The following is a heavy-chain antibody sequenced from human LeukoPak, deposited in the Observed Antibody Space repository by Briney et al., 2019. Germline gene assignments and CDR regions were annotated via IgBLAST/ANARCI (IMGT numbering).Heavy chain of an antibody. CDR3: ATIAVADPYYYGMDV. Sequence: SLRLSCAASGFTFDDYAMHWVRQAPGKGLEWVSGISWNSGSIGYADSVKGRFTISRDNAKNSLYLQMNSLRAEDTALYYCATIAVADPYYYGMDVWGQGTTVTVSS. CDR1: GFTFDDYA. CDR2: ISWNSGSI. D-gene: IGHD6-19*01. J-gene: IGHJ6*02. V-gene: IGHV3-9*01.